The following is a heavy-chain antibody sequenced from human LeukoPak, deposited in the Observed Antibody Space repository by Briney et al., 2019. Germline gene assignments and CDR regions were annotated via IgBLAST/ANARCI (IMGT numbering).Heavy chain of an antibody. J-gene: IGHJ4*02. CDR1: GGSITSTNY. CDR2: VNPQGST. CDR3: AREGGPYRPLDY. V-gene: IGHV4-4*02. Sequence: SGTLSLTCGVSGGSITSTNYWTWVRQPPGKGLEWIGEVNPQGSTNCNPSLMGRVAISVDTSENHISLQLTSVTAADTAVYYCAREGGPYRPLDYSGQGTLVTVSS.